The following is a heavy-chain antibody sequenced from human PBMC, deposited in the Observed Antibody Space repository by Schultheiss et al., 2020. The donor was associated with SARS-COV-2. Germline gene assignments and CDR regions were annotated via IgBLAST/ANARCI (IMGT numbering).Heavy chain of an antibody. CDR3: ARHYYGDSDGGDFLDF. D-gene: IGHD4-17*01. CDR1: GFPFSSFG. CDR2: ISYDGSNT. V-gene: IGHV3-33*08. J-gene: IGHJ4*02. Sequence: GGSLRLSCTASGFPFSSFGMHWVRQAPGKGLEWVTIISYDGSNTYYADSVKGRFTISRDNSKNSLYLQMNSLRAEDTSVYYCARHYYGDSDGGDFLDFWGQGTLVTVSS.